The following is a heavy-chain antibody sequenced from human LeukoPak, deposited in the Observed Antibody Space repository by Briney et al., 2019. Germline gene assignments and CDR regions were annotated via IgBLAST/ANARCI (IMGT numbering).Heavy chain of an antibody. CDR3: ASISPSSRYFDL. CDR1: GYTFTGYY. Sequence: GSVKVSCKASGYTFTGYYMHWVRQAPGQGLEWMGRINPNSCGTNYAQKVQGRVTMTRDTSISKAYMELSRLRSDDTAVYYCASISPSSRYFDLWGGGTLVTVSS. V-gene: IGHV1-2*06. CDR2: INPNSCGT. J-gene: IGHJ2*01.